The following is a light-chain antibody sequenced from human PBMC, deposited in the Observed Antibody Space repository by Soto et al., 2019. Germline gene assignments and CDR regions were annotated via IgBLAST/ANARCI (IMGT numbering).Light chain of an antibody. J-gene: IGLJ1*01. CDR3: CSYAGSYTYV. CDR2: DVS. V-gene: IGLV2-11*02. Sequence: QSVLTQPPSVSAAPGQKVTISCSGSSSNIGNNYVSWYQQLSRDPKLMIYDVSKRPSGVPDRFSGSKSGNTASLTISGLQAEDEADYYCCSYAGSYTYVFGTGTKGTVL. CDR1: SSNIGNNY.